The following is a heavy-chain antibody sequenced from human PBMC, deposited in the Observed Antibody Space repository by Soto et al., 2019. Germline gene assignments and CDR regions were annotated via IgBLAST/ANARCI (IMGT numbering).Heavy chain of an antibody. D-gene: IGHD3-9*01. CDR3: SRDDSDWFFN. CDR2: IGSKGETYAT. Sequence: PGGSLRLSCAASGFTFGASNLQWVRQASGKGLEWLGRIGSKGETYATTYAASVKGRFTISRDDSKKTAYLQMNNLESGDTAVYYCSRDDSDWFFNWGRGTLVTVSS. J-gene: IGHJ4*02. V-gene: IGHV3-73*01. CDR1: GFTFGASN.